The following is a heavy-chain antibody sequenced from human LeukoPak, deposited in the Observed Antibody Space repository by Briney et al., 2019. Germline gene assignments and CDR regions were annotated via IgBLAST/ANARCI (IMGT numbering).Heavy chain of an antibody. CDR1: GFTFSSYW. CDR2: ISYDGNSK. Sequence: AGGSLRLSCAASGFTFSSYWMSRVRQAPGKGLEWVALISYDGNSKYYADSVKGRFTISRDNSKNTLYLQMNSLRAEDTAVYYCAKDSGELSSWYYFDYWGQGTLVTVSS. CDR3: AKDSGELSSWYYFDY. V-gene: IGHV3-30*01. J-gene: IGHJ4*02. D-gene: IGHD6-13*01.